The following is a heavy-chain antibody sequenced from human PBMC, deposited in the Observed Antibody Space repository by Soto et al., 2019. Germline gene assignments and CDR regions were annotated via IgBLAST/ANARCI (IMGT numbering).Heavy chain of an antibody. Sequence: EVHLLESGGDLVQPGGSLRLSCAASGFTFSNYAMSWVRQAPGKGLDWVSGISGSAASTFYADSVKGRFTISRDNSKNTLYLQMNSLRAEDTAVYYCAKWTGRYCSGGRCYLDAPFDYWGQGTLVNVSS. CDR1: GFTFSNYA. CDR2: ISGSAAST. V-gene: IGHV3-23*01. J-gene: IGHJ4*02. D-gene: IGHD2-15*01. CDR3: AKWTGRYCSGGRCYLDAPFDY.